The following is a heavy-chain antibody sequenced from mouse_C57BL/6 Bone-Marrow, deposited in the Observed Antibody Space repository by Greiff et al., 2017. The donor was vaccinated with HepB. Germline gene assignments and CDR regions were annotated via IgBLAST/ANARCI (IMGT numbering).Heavy chain of an antibody. V-gene: IGHV5-6*01. D-gene: IGHD2-4*01. CDR1: GFTFSSYG. J-gene: IGHJ1*03. Sequence: DVQLVESGGDLVKPGGSLKLSCAASGFTFSSYGMSWVRQTPDKRLEWVATISSGGSYTYYPDSVKGRFTISRDNAKNTQYLQTSSLKSEDTAMYYCARHTDYDGLWYFDVWGTGTTVTVSS. CDR3: ARHTDYDGLWYFDV. CDR2: ISSGGSYT.